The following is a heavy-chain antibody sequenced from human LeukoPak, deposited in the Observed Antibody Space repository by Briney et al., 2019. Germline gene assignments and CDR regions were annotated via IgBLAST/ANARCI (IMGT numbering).Heavy chain of an antibody. CDR2: IKQDGSEK. V-gene: IGHV3-7*03. CDR3: ARDPTTYDFWSGDSDYYYYGMDV. J-gene: IGHJ6*02. D-gene: IGHD3-3*01. Sequence: PGGSLRLACAASGFTFSSYWMSWVRQAPGKGLEWVANIKQDGSEKYYVDSVKGRFTISRDNAKNSLYLQMNSLRAEDTAVYYCARDPTTYDFWSGDSDYYYYGMDVWGQGTTVTVSS. CDR1: GFTFSSYW.